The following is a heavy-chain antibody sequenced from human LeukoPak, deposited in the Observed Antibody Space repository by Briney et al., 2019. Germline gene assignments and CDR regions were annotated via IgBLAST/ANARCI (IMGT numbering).Heavy chain of an antibody. D-gene: IGHD3-10*01. CDR3: ARVLMGKYYYGSGSYSWFDP. CDR2: ISAYNGNT. Sequence: ASVKVSCKASGGTFSSYAISWVRQAPGQGLEWMGWISAYNGNTNYAQKLQGRVTMTTDTSTSTAYMELRSLRSDDTAVYYCARVLMGKYYYGSGSYSWFDPWGQGTLVTVSS. J-gene: IGHJ5*02. V-gene: IGHV1-18*01. CDR1: GGTFSSYA.